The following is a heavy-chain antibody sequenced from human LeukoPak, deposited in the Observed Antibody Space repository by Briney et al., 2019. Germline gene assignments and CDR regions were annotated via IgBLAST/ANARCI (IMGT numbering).Heavy chain of an antibody. J-gene: IGHJ4*02. D-gene: IGHD2-8*01. CDR1: GFTFSSYA. Sequence: GRSLRLSCAASGFTFSSYAMSWVRQAPGKGPEWVSGISGSGGNTYYADSVKGRFTISRDNSKNTVYLQMNSLRAEDTAVYYCAKGMLVLVVYAVATDYWGQGTLVTVSS. V-gene: IGHV3-23*01. CDR2: ISGSGGNT. CDR3: AKGMLVLVVYAVATDY.